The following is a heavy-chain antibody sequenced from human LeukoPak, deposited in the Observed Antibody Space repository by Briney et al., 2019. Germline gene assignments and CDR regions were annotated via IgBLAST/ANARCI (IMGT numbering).Heavy chain of an antibody. Sequence: GRSLRHSCAASGFTFSSYGMYWVRQAPGKGLEWLAVISSDGSNKYYADSVKGRFTISRDNSKNTLYLQMNSLRAEDTAVYYCAKDPIAVAGNNYYGMDVWGQGTTVSVSS. D-gene: IGHD6-19*01. CDR2: ISSDGSNK. V-gene: IGHV3-30*18. CDR1: GFTFSSYG. J-gene: IGHJ6*02. CDR3: AKDPIAVAGNNYYGMDV.